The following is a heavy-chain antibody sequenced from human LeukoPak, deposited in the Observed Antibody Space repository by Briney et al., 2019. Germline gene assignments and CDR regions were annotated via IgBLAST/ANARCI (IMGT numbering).Heavy chain of an antibody. D-gene: IGHD1-1*01. V-gene: IGHV3-23*01. CDR3: AKGKVAGTTGPFDY. Sequence: GGSLRLSCAASGFTFSSYAMSWVRQAPGKGLEWVSAISGSGGSTYYADSVKGRFTISRDNSKNTLYRQMNSLRAEDTAVYYCAKGKVAGTTGPFDYWGQGTLVTVSS. J-gene: IGHJ4*02. CDR2: ISGSGGST. CDR1: GFTFSSYA.